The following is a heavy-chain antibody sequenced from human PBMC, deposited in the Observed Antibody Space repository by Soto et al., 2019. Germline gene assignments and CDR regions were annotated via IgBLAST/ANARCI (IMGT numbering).Heavy chain of an antibody. CDR3: ARLAPGGSGGGGDY. CDR2: TYYRSKWYN. Sequence: PSPTLSLTCAISGDSVSSDSAALNWSMQSPSRGLEWLGRTYYRSKWYNDYAVSVKSRITINPDTSKNHFSLQLKSVTPEDTALYYCARLAPGGSGGGGDYWGQGTLVTVSS. CDR1: GDSVSSDSAA. V-gene: IGHV6-1*01. J-gene: IGHJ4*02. D-gene: IGHD6-19*01.